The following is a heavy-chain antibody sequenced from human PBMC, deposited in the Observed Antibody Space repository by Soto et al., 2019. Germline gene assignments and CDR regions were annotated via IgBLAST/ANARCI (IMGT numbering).Heavy chain of an antibody. CDR3: ARVKRATMYYFDY. D-gene: IGHD1-26*01. Sequence: SVKVSCKASGYTFTRYYMHWVRQAPGQGLEWMGWINPNSGGTNYAQKFQGWVTMTRDTSISTAYMGLSRLRSDDTAVYYCARVKRATMYYFDYWVQGTLVTVSS. CDR1: GYTFTRYY. CDR2: INPNSGGT. V-gene: IGHV1-2*04. J-gene: IGHJ4*02.